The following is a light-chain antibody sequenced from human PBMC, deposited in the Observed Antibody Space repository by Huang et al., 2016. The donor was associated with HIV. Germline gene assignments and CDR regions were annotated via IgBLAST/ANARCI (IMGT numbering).Light chain of an antibody. CDR2: DTS. Sequence: EIVLTQSPATLSLSPGQRATLSCRASQSVGSHLVWYQQKPGQAPRLLSYDTSNRATGVPARFSGSGSETDFTLTINRLEPEDFAVYYCQQRSNWPPITFGQGTRLEIK. CDR3: QQRSNWPPIT. V-gene: IGKV3-11*01. J-gene: IGKJ5*01. CDR1: QSVGSH.